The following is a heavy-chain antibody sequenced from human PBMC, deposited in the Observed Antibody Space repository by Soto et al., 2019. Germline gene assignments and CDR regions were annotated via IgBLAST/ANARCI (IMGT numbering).Heavy chain of an antibody. CDR3: ARQIYDSSGYYYAY. CDR2: IYSLGNT. V-gene: IGHV4-39*01. D-gene: IGHD3-22*01. Sequence: QMQLQESGPGLVKPSETLSLTCTVSGGSISSSSYYWGWIRQPPGQGLEWLGTIYSLGNTYYNPSRKSRVTISVDKSKSQLFLKLSSVTAPDTAVYYWARQIYDSSGYYYAYWGQGTLVTVSS. J-gene: IGHJ4*02. CDR1: GGSISSSSYY.